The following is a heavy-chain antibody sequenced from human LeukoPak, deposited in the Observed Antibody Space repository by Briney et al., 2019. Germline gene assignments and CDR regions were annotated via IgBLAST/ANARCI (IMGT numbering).Heavy chain of an antibody. D-gene: IGHD3-10*01. J-gene: IGHJ6*02. CDR3: ARAPGSGTWYYYGIDV. CDR2: IYSGATT. V-gene: IGHV3-66*01. Sequence: PGGSLRLSCAASGFTVSRNYMSWVRQAPGKGLEWDSIIYSGATTNYADSVKGRFTISRDNSKNALYLQMNSLRAEDTAVYYCARAPGSGTWYYYGIDVWGQGTTVTVSS. CDR1: GFTVSRNY.